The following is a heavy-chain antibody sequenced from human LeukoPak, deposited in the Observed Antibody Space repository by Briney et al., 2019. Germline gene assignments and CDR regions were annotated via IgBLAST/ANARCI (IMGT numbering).Heavy chain of an antibody. V-gene: IGHV3-43D*04. CDR3: AKSVCSSTSCYWGYYYYMDV. D-gene: IGHD2-2*01. CDR2: ISWDGGST. Sequence: GGSLRLSCAASGFTFDDYAMRWVRQAPGKGLEWVSLISWDGGSTYYADSVKGRFTISRDNSKNSLYLQMNSLRPEDTAFYYYAKSVCSSTSCYWGYYYYMDVWGKGTTVTVSS. CDR1: GFTFDDYA. J-gene: IGHJ6*03.